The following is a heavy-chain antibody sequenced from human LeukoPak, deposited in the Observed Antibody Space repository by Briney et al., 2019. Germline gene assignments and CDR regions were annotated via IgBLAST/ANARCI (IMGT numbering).Heavy chain of an antibody. CDR2: IKQDGSEK. CDR1: GFTFSSYW. D-gene: IGHD1-26*01. Sequence: GGSLRLSCAASGFTFSSYWMSWVRQAPGKGLEWVANIKQDGSEKYYVDSVKSRFTISRDNAKKSLYLQINSLRTEDTAVYYCATKSGTYYNYWGRGSLVTVSS. J-gene: IGHJ4*02. CDR3: ATKSGTYYNY. V-gene: IGHV3-7*03.